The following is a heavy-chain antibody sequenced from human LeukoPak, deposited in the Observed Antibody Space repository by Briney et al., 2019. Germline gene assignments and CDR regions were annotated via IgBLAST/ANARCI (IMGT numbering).Heavy chain of an antibody. J-gene: IGHJ4*02. CDR3: TRGGPEGSGYSYGSHDY. V-gene: IGHV1-2*02. D-gene: IGHD5-18*01. CDR2: INPNSGAT. Sequence: ASVKVSCKASGFTVTGYYMHWVRQAPGQGLEWMGWINPNSGATNYAQKSQGRVTMTRDTSISTVYMELNRLRSDDTAVYYCTRGGPEGSGYSYGSHDYWGQGTLVTVSS. CDR1: GFTVTGYY.